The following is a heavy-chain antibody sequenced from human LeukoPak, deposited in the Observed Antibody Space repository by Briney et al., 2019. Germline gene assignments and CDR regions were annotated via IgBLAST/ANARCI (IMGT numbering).Heavy chain of an antibody. D-gene: IGHD3-16*02. J-gene: IGHJ3*02. CDR1: GFTFRSYS. CDR3: ARDTSLPHDALDI. CDR2: ISSGSSTM. Sequence: GGSLRLSPAASGFTFRSYSMNWVRQAPGQGLEWVSYISSGSSTMYYADSAKGRFTISRDNAKNSVYLQMNSLRDEDTAVYYCARDTSLPHDALDIWGQGTMVTVSS. V-gene: IGHV3-48*02.